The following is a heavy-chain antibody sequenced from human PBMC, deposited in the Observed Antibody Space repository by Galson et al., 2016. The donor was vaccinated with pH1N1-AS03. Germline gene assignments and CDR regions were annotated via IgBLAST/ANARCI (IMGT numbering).Heavy chain of an antibody. D-gene: IGHD1-26*01. J-gene: IGHJ2*01. CDR3: AKEGPVGASPNWYPDL. V-gene: IGHV3-30*02. CDR2: IRYDGSHK. Sequence: SLRLSCAASGFTFSSYGMHWVRQAPGKGQEWVAVIRYDGSHKYYADSVKGRFTISRDNSDNTVFLQVNNLRPDDAAVYYCAKEGPVGASPNWYPDLLGRGTLVTVSP. CDR1: GFTFSSYG.